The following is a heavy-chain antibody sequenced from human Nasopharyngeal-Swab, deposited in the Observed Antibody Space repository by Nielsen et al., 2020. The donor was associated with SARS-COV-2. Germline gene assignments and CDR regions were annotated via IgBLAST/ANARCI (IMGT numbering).Heavy chain of an antibody. CDR2: INWNGGST. J-gene: IGHJ4*02. CDR3: ASDSSSWYAYFDY. CDR1: GFTFDDYG. Sequence: GGSLRLSCAASGFTFDDYGMSWVRQAPGKGLEWVSGINWNGGSTGYAYSVKGRFTISRDNAKNSLYLQMNSLRAEDTALYYCASDSSSWYAYFDYWGQGTLVTVSS. V-gene: IGHV3-20*04. D-gene: IGHD6-13*01.